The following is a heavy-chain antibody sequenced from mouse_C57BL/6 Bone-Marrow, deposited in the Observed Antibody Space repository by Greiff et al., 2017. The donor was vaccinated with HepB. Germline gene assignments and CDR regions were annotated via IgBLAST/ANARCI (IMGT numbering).Heavy chain of an antibody. J-gene: IGHJ4*01. V-gene: IGHV1-82*01. Sequence: QVQLQQSGPELVKPGASVKISCKASGYAFSSSWMNWVKQRPGKGLEWIGRIYPGDGDTNYNGKFKGKATLTADKSSSTAYMQLSSLTSEDSTVYFCAREYYAFYAMDYWGQGTSVTVSS. CDR2: IYPGDGDT. CDR3: AREYYAFYAMDY. D-gene: IGHD1-1*01. CDR1: GYAFSSSW.